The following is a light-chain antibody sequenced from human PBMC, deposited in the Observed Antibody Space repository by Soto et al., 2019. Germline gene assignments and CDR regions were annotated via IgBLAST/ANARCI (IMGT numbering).Light chain of an antibody. J-gene: IGKJ1*01. CDR2: GAS. V-gene: IGKV3-15*01. CDR3: QQYNKWPLT. Sequence: EIVMTQSPATLSVSPGERATLSCRASQSVSSNLAWYQQRPGQAPRLLIYGASNRATGIPAGFSGSGSGTEFTLTISSLQSEDFAVYYCQQYNKWPLTLGQGTKVEIK. CDR1: QSVSSN.